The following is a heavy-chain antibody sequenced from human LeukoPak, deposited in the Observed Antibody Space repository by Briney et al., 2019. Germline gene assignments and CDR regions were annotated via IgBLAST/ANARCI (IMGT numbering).Heavy chain of an antibody. D-gene: IGHD3-9*01. Sequence: SETLSLTCTVSGGSISSGGYYWSWIRHHPGKGLEWIGYIYYSGSTYYNPSLKSRVTISVDTSKNQFSLKLSSVTAADTAVYYCARDRISYYDILTGYPGYFDYWGQGTLVTVSS. CDR2: IYYSGST. CDR3: ARDRISYYDILTGYPGYFDY. J-gene: IGHJ4*02. V-gene: IGHV4-31*03. CDR1: GGSISSGGYY.